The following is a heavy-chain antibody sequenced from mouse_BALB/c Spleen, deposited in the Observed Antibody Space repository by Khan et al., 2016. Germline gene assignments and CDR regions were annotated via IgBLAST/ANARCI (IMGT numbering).Heavy chain of an antibody. CDR2: ISYSGST. CDR3: ARGLGRAY. Sequence: EVKLPESGPGLVKPSQSLSLTCTVTGYSITSDYAWNWIRQFPGNKLEWMGYISYSGSTSYNPSLKSRISITRDTSKNQFFLQLNSVTTGDTTTYYCARGLGRAYWGQGTLVTVSA. D-gene: IGHD4-1*01. J-gene: IGHJ3*01. CDR1: GYSITSDYA. V-gene: IGHV3-2*02.